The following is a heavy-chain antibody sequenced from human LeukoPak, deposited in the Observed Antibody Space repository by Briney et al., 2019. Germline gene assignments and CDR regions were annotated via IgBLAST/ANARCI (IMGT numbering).Heavy chain of an antibody. CDR3: AREDDWNYEDY. J-gene: IGHJ4*02. V-gene: IGHV3-7*01. CDR2: IKQDGSEK. CDR1: GGSISSYY. Sequence: ETLSLTCTVSGGSISSYYWSWIRKPPGKGLEWVANIKQDGSEKYYVNSVKGRFTISRDNAKNSLYLQMNSLRAEDTAIYYCAREDDWNYEDYWGQGTLVTVSS. D-gene: IGHD1-7*01.